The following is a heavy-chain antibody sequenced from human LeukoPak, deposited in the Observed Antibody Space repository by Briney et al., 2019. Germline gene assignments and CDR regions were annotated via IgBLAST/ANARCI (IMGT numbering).Heavy chain of an antibody. D-gene: IGHD1-14*01. CDR3: ARSGPTYYFDY. V-gene: IGHV4-31*03. J-gene: IGHJ4*02. CDR1: GGSISSGGYY. Sequence: SETLSLTCTVSGGSISSGGYYWSWIRQHPGKGLEWIGYIYYSGSTYYNPSLKSRVTISIDASKNQFSLKLSSVTAADTAVYYCARSGPTYYFDYWGQGTLVTVSS. CDR2: IYYSGST.